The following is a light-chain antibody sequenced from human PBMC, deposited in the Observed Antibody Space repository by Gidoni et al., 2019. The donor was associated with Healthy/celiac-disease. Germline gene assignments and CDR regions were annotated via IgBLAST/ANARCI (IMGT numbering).Light chain of an antibody. J-gene: IGKJ2*01. Sequence: EIVLTQSPGPLSLSPGERAPLSCRASQSVSSSYLAWYQQNPGQPPRLLIYGASSRATGIPDRFSGSGSGTDFTLTISRLEPEDFAVYYCQQYGSSPPRYTFXXXTKLEIK. CDR3: QQYGSSPPRYT. V-gene: IGKV3-20*01. CDR2: GAS. CDR1: QSVSSSY.